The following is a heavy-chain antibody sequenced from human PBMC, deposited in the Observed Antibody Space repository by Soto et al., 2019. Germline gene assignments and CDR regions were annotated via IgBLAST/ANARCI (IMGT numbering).Heavy chain of an antibody. Sequence: ASVKVSCKASGYTFTSYDINWVRQATGQGLEWMGWMNPNSGNTGYAQKFQGRVTMTRNTSISTAYMELGSLRSEDTAVYYCARNCGFDWLLFPAAFDIWGQGTMVTVSS. CDR3: ARNCGFDWLLFPAAFDI. CDR2: MNPNSGNT. V-gene: IGHV1-8*01. J-gene: IGHJ3*02. CDR1: GYTFTSYD. D-gene: IGHD3-9*01.